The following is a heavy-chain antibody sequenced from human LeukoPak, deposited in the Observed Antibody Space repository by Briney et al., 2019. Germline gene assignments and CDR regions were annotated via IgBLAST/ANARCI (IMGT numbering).Heavy chain of an antibody. CDR1: GFTFSSYW. D-gene: IGHD2-15*01. V-gene: IGHV3-7*03. CDR3: ARDSAFSPYSY. Sequence: GGSLRLSCAASGFTFSSYWMTWVRQAPGKGLEWVANIKQDGSEKYYVDSVKGRFTISRDNAKNSLYLQMNSLRVDDTAIYYCARDSAFSPYSYWGQGALVTASS. CDR2: IKQDGSEK. J-gene: IGHJ1*01.